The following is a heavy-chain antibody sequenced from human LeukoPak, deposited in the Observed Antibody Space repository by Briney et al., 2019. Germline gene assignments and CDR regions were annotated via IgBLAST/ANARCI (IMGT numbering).Heavy chain of an antibody. Sequence: SETLSLTCTVSGGSISSYYWSWIRQPPGKGLEWIGYIYYSGSTNYNPSLKSRVTISVDTSKNQFSLKLSSVTAADTAIYYCARGQNGGIEGDFWGQGNLVTVSS. CDR3: ARGQNGGIEGDF. D-gene: IGHD4-23*01. V-gene: IGHV4-59*12. J-gene: IGHJ4*02. CDR2: IYYSGST. CDR1: GGSISSYY.